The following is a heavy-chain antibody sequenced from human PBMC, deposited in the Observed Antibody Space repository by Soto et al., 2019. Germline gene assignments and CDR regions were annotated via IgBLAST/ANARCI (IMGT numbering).Heavy chain of an antibody. V-gene: IGHV1-2*02. Sequence: ASVKVSCKASGYTFTGHYIHWVRQAPEQGPEWMGEIGPESGATRYAERFQGRVTMTRDMSITTVYMELNNLSPDDTAVYYCGRGRSGQIVVFYWGQGTPVTVSS. J-gene: IGHJ4*02. D-gene: IGHD1-26*01. CDR1: GYTFTGHY. CDR2: IGPESGAT. CDR3: GRGRSGQIVVFY.